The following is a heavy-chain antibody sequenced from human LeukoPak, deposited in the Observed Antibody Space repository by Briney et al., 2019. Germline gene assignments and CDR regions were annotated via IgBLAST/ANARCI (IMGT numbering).Heavy chain of an antibody. D-gene: IGHD3-9*01. CDR3: ASTQWRYFENWFDP. CDR1: GGSISSSSYY. CDR2: IYYSGST. J-gene: IGHJ5*02. Sequence: SETLSLTCTVSGGSISSSSYYWGWIRQPPGKGLEWIGSIYYSGSTYYNPSLKSRVTISVDTSKNQFSLNLSSVTAADTAVYYCASTQWRYFENWFDPWGQGTLVTVSS. V-gene: IGHV4-39*01.